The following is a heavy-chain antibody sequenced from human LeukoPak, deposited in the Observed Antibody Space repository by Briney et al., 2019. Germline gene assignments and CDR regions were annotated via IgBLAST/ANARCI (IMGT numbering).Heavy chain of an antibody. CDR2: IYYSGST. CDR1: GGSISSSSYY. D-gene: IGHD6-19*01. CDR3: ARQRAGVAGTLVALFDY. Sequence: SETLSLTCTVSGGSISSSSYYWGWIRQPPGKGLEWIGSIYYSGSTYYNPSLKSRVTISVDTSKNQFSLKLSSVTAADTAVYYCARQRAGVAGTLVALFDYWGQGTLVTVSS. J-gene: IGHJ4*02. V-gene: IGHV4-39*01.